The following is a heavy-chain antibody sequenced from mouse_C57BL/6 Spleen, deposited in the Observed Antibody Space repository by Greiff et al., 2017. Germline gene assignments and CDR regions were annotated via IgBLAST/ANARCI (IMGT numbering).Heavy chain of an antibody. J-gene: IGHJ2*01. CDR1: GYTFTSYW. D-gene: IGHD1-1*01. V-gene: IGHV1-55*01. CDR3: ARSLGYGSSYGY. CDR2: IYPGSGST. Sequence: VQLQQPGAELVKPGASVKMSCKASGYTFTSYWITWVKQRPGQGLEWIGDIYPGSGSTNYNEKFKSKATLTVDTSSSTAYMQLSSLTCEDSAVYYCARSLGYGSSYGYWGQGTTLTVSS.